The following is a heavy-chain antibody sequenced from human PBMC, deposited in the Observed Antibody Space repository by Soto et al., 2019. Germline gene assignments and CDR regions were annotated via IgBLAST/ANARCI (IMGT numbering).Heavy chain of an antibody. V-gene: IGHV4-34*01. D-gene: IGHD6-13*01. CDR3: AREHGSSRRYNWFDP. J-gene: IGHJ5*02. CDR1: GGSFSGYY. CDR2: INHSGST. Sequence: SETLSLTCAVYGGSFSGYYWSWIRQPPGKGLEWIGEINHSGSTNYNPSLKSRVTISVDTSKNQFSLKLSSVTAADTAVYYCAREHGSSRRYNWFDPWGQGTLVTVSS.